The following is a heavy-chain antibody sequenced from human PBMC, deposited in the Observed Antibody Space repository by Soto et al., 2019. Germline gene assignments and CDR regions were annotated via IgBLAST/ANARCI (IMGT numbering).Heavy chain of an antibody. CDR2: IIPIFGTA. D-gene: IGHD1-26*01. CDR3: ARVGGSYYYYYGMDV. J-gene: IGHJ6*02. Sequence: ASVKVSCKASGGTFSSYAISWVRQAPGQGLEWMGGIIPIFGTANYAQKFQGRVTITADKSTSTAYMELSSLRSEDTAVYYCARVGGSYYYYYGMDVWRQGTTVTVSS. CDR1: GGTFSSYA. V-gene: IGHV1-69*06.